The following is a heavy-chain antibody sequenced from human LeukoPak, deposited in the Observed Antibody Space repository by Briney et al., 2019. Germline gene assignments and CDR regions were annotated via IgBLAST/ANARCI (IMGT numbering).Heavy chain of an antibody. D-gene: IGHD3-16*01. J-gene: IGHJ5*02. CDR3: ARDRAYGYVWGSYSFDP. V-gene: IGHV3-7*01. CDR2: IKQDGSEK. CDR1: GFTFSSYW. Sequence: GGSLRLSCAASGFTFSSYWMSWVRQAPGKGLEWVANIKQDGSEKYYVDSVKGRFTISRDNAKNSLYLQMNSLRAEDTAVYYCARDRAYGYVWGSYSFDPWGQGTLVTVSS.